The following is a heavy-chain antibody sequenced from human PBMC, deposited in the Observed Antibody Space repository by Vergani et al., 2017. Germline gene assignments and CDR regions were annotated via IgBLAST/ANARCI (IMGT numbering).Heavy chain of an antibody. CDR1: GYSFTSYW. Sequence: EVQLVESGGGLVKPGESLKISCKGSGYSFTSYWIGWVRQMPGKGLEWMGIINPGDSDTRYSPSVQGQVTISAEKSISTAYLQWSSLKASDTAMYYCARRATPLTSPFDYWGQGTLVTVSS. J-gene: IGHJ4*02. CDR3: ARRATPLTSPFDY. D-gene: IGHD3-10*01. CDR2: INPGDSDT. V-gene: IGHV5-51*01.